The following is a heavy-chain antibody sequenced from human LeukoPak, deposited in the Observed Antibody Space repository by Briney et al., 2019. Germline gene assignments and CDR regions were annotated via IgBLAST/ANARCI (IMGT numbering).Heavy chain of an antibody. CDR1: GFTFSSYA. Sequence: GRSLRLSCAASGFTFSSYAMHWVRQAPGKGLEWVAVISYDGSNKYYADSVKGRFTISRDNSKNTLYLQMNSLRAEDTAVYYCARDWDDISGYCDYWGQGTLVTVSS. J-gene: IGHJ4*02. V-gene: IGHV3-30-3*01. CDR2: ISYDGSNK. D-gene: IGHD3-22*01. CDR3: ARDWDDISGYCDY.